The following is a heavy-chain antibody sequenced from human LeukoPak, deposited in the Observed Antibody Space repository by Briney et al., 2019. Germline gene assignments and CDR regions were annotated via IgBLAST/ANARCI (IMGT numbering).Heavy chain of an antibody. V-gene: IGHV4-30-4*01. CDR3: ARYSSSWFPFDY. CDR2: TYYSGST. Sequence: SETLSLTCTVSGGSISSGDYYWSWIRQPPGKGLEWIGYTYYSGSTYYNPSLKSRVTISVDTSKNQFSLKLSSVTAADTAVYYCARYSSSWFPFDYWGQGTLVTVSS. CDR1: GGSISSGDYY. D-gene: IGHD6-13*01. J-gene: IGHJ4*02.